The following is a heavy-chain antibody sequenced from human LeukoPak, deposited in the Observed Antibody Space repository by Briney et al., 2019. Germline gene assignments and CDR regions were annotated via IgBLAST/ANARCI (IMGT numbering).Heavy chain of an antibody. CDR3: ARVVRYSYGYWYFDL. D-gene: IGHD5-18*01. J-gene: IGHJ2*01. CDR2: INHSGST. V-gene: IGHV4-34*01. Sequence: SETLSLTCAVYGGSFSGYYWSWIRQPPGKGLEWIGEINHSGSTNYNPSLKSRVTISVDTSKNQFSLKLSSVTAADTAVYYCARVVRYSYGYWYFDLWGRGTLVTVSS. CDR1: GGSFSGYY.